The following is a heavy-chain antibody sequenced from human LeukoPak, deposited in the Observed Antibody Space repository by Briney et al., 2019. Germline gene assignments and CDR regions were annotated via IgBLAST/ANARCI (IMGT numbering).Heavy chain of an antibody. V-gene: IGHV4-38-2*02. J-gene: IGHJ4*02. D-gene: IGHD5-12*01. CDR2: IYHSGST. CDR3: ARVRVATIIDY. Sequence: SETLSLTCTVSGGSISSYYWGWIRQPPGKGLEWIGSIYHSGSTYYNPSLKSRVTISVDTSKNQFSLKLSSVTAADTAVYYCARVRVATIIDYWGQGTLVTVSS. CDR1: GGSISSYY.